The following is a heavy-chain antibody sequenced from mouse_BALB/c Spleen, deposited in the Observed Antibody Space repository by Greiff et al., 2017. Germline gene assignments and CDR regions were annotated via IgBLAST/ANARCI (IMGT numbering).Heavy chain of an antibody. V-gene: IGHV1-4*02. J-gene: IGHJ3*01. CDR2: INPSSGYT. CDR3: AREGGGFAY. Sequence: QVQLQQSAAELARPGASVKMSCKASGYTFTSYTMHWVKQRPGQGLEWIGYINPSSGYTEYNQKFKDKTTLTADKSSSTAYMQLSSLTSEDSAVYYCAREGGGFAYWGQGTLVTVSA. CDR1: GYTFTSYT.